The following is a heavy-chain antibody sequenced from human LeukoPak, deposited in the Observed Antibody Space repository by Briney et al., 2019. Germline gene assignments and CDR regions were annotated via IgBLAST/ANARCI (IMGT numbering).Heavy chain of an antibody. CDR2: INTNTGNP. CDR3: GREEYYDSSAPTNFDY. CDR1: GYTFTNYA. D-gene: IGHD3-22*01. J-gene: IGHJ4*02. V-gene: IGHV7-4-1*02. Sequence: GASVKVSCKASGYTFTNYAMNWVRQAPGQGLEWMGWINTNTGNPTYAQGFTGRFVFSLDTSVTTAYLQISSLKAEDTAVYYCGREEYYDSSAPTNFDYWGQGTLVTVSS.